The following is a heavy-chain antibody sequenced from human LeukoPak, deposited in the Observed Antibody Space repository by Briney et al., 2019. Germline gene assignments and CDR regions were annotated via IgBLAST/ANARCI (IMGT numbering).Heavy chain of an antibody. D-gene: IGHD5/OR15-5a*01. Sequence: GGSLRLSCAASGFTFSSYAMSWVRQAPGKGLEWVSAISDGGNTYYADSVKGRFTISRDNSKNTLYLQMNSLRAEDTAVYYCASALRVYYYFDYWGQGTLVTVSS. CDR1: GFTFSSYA. CDR2: ISDGGNT. J-gene: IGHJ4*02. CDR3: ASALRVYYYFDY. V-gene: IGHV3-23*01.